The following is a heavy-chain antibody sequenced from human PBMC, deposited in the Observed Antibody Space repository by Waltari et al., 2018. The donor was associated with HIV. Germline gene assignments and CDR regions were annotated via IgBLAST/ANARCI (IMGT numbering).Heavy chain of an antibody. CDR1: GFTFTSSA. D-gene: IGHD5-12*01. CDR3: AAASDVAPESDAFDI. J-gene: IGHJ3*02. CDR2: IVVGSGNT. V-gene: IGHV1-58*01. Sequence: QMQLVQSGPEVKKPGTSVKVSCKASGFTFTSSAVQWVRQARGQRLEWIGWIVVGSGNTNYAQKFQERVTITRDMSTSTAYMELSSLRSEDTAVYYCAAASDVAPESDAFDIWGQGTMVTVSS.